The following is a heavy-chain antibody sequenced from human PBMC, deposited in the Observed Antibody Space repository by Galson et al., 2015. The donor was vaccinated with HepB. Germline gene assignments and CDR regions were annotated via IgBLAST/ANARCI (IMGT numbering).Heavy chain of an antibody. D-gene: IGHD2-2*01. CDR3: ARSRYATSAPDL. V-gene: IGHV1-18*01. Sequence: SVKVSCKASGYSFTQYGIVWVQQAPGQGLEWMGWINPNNGSTDYAQNLQGRVTMTRATSTTTVYMELKSLQDDDTAVYYCARSRYATSAPDLWGQGTLVTVSS. CDR1: GYSFTQYG. J-gene: IGHJ5*02. CDR2: INPNNGST.